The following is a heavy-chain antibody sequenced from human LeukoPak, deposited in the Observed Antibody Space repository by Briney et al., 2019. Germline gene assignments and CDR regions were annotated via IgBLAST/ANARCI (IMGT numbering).Heavy chain of an antibody. J-gene: IGHJ3*02. CDR1: GGSISSGSYY. CDR3: ASGYGDAFDI. Sequence: SQTLSLTCTVSGGSISSGSYYLSWIRQPPRKGLEWIGRIYTSGSTNYNPSLKSRVTISVDTSKNQFSLKLSSVTAADTAVYYCASGYGDAFDIWGQGTMVTVSS. V-gene: IGHV4-61*02. CDR2: IYTSGST. D-gene: IGHD3-22*01.